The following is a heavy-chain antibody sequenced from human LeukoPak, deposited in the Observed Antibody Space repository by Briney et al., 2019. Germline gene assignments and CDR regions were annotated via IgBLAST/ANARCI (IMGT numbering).Heavy chain of an antibody. CDR1: GYTFTSYG. V-gene: IGHV1-69*13. J-gene: IGHJ4*02. D-gene: IGHD3-22*01. CDR3: ARVVPGFDYYDSSGLDY. Sequence: GASVKVSCKASGYTFTSYGISWVRQAPGQGLEWMGGIIPIFGTANYAQKFQGRVTITADESTSTAYMELSSLRSEDTAVYYCARVVPGFDYYDSSGLDYWGQGTLVTVSS. CDR2: IIPIFGTA.